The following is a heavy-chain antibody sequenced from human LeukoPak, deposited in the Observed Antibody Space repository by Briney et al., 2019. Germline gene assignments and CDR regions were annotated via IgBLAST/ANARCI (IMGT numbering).Heavy chain of an antibody. CDR2: IYSDGRT. V-gene: IGHV3-53*01. Sequence: GGSLRLSCAASGFTVINTYMSWVRQAPGMGLEWVSVIYSDGRTFYADSVKGRFTISRDSSNNTLYLQTNSLRAEDTAVYYCTRDPTDSGLGDYWGQGTLVTVSS. CDR1: GFTVINTY. CDR3: TRDPTDSGLGDY. J-gene: IGHJ4*02. D-gene: IGHD6-19*01.